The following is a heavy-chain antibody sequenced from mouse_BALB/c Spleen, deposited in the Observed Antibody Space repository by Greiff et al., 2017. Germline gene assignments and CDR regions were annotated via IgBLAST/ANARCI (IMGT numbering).Heavy chain of an antibody. J-gene: IGHJ3*01. D-gene: IGHD2-14*01. V-gene: IGHV1-5*01. CDR2: IYPGNSDT. CDR1: GYTFTSYW. CDR3: AKGHRYDVGFAY. Sequence: EVQLQQSGTVLARPGASVKMSCKASGYTFTSYWMHWVKQRPGQGLEWIGAIYPGNSDTSYNQKFKGKAKLTAVTSTSTAYMELSSLTSEDSAVYYCAKGHRYDVGFAYWGQGTLVTVSA.